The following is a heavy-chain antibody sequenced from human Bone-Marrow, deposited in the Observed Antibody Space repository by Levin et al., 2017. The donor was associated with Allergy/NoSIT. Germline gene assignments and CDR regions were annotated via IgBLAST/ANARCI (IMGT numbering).Heavy chain of an antibody. V-gene: IGHV3-30*18. CDR3: AKDAAGGYGPRGGIIDQ. Sequence: PGGSLRLSCAVSGFTFRNFGMHWVRQAPGKGLEWVAVVSDGGTNKYYGDSVKGRFTISRDTSKNTVSLQMNSLRVEDTAVYYCAKDAAGGYGPRGGIIDQWGQGTLVTVSS. CDR1: GFTFRNFG. D-gene: IGHD6-25*01. CDR2: VSDGGTNK. J-gene: IGHJ4*02.